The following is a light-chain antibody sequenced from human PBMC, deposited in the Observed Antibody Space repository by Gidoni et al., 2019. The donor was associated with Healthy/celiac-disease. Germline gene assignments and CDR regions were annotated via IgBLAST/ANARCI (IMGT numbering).Light chain of an antibody. CDR1: SSDVGGYNY. CDR2: EVS. J-gene: IGLJ1*01. Sequence: QSALTQPAYVSGSPGPSITISCTGTSSDVGGYNYVSWYQQHPGKAPKLMIYEVSNRPSGVSNRFSGSKSGNTASLTISGLQAEDEADYYCSSYTSSSTYDFGTGTKVTVL. CDR3: SSYTSSSTYD. V-gene: IGLV2-14*01.